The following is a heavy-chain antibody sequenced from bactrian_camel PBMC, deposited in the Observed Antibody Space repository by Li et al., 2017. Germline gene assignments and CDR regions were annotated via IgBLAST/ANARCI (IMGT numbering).Heavy chain of an antibody. CDR2: ISSGGGTT. Sequence: VQLVESGGGLVQPGGSLRLSCAASGFTLSSYRTYWVRQAPGKGLEWVSTISSGGGTTHYADSLKGRFTISRDNAKNTLYLQLNSLKTEDTGMYYCAKVSDASTWSTSGEYSHWGQGTQVTVS. CDR1: GFTLSSYR. D-gene: IGHD1*01. J-gene: IGHJ4*01. V-gene: IGHV3S1*01. CDR3: AKVSDASTWSTSGEYSH.